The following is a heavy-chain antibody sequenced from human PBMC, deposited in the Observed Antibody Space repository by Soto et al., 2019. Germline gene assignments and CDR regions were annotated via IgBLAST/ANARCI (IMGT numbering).Heavy chain of an antibody. J-gene: IGHJ3*02. Sequence: GGSLRLSCAASGFTFSSYGMHWVRQDPGKGLEWVAVIWYDGSNKYYADSVKGRFTISRDNSKNTLYLQMNSLRAEDTAVYYCARDIGGSGSDAFDIWGQGTMVTVSS. V-gene: IGHV3-33*01. CDR2: IWYDGSNK. D-gene: IGHD3-10*01. CDR1: GFTFSSYG. CDR3: ARDIGGSGSDAFDI.